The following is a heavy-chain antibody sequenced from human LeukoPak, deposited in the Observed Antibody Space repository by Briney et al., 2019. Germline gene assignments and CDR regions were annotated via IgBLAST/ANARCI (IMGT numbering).Heavy chain of an antibody. V-gene: IGHV4-39*01. Sequence: SETLSLTCTVSGGSISSRSYYWGWIRQPPGKGLEWIGRMYYSGSTYSNPARKMRVTISVYTSKNHFSLKLNSATAAHTAVYYCARQTLCYYASSGYCEPGYWGQGTLVTVSS. CDR3: ARQTLCYYASSGYCEPGY. D-gene: IGHD3-22*01. J-gene: IGHJ4*02. CDR2: MYYSGST. CDR1: GGSISSRSYY.